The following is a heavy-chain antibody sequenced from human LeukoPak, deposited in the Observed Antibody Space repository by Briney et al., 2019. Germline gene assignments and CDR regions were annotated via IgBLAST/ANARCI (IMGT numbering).Heavy chain of an antibody. CDR2: IFSRGNT. Sequence: SETLSLTCSVSDGSISRNNYYWGWIRQPPGKGLEWIGNIFSRGNTYYSPSLKSRVTIFVETPKNQFSLRLSSVTAADTAVYYCARKLSFSGGLNSFDYWGQGALVTVSS. CDR3: ARKLSFSGGLNSFDY. V-gene: IGHV4-39*01. J-gene: IGHJ4*02. CDR1: DGSISRNNYY. D-gene: IGHD2-15*01.